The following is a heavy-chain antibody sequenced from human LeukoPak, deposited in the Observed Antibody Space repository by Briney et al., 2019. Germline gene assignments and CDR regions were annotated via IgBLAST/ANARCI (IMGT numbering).Heavy chain of an antibody. V-gene: IGHV4-39*07. D-gene: IGHD3-16*02. Sequence: PGGSLRLSCAASGFTFSSYSMNWVRQPPGKGLEWIGSIYYSGSTYYNPSLKSRVTISVDTSKNQFSLKLSSVTAADTAVYYCARIKGSYRYYFDYWGQGTLVTVSS. J-gene: IGHJ4*02. CDR2: IYYSGST. CDR3: ARIKGSYRYYFDY. CDR1: GFTFSSYS.